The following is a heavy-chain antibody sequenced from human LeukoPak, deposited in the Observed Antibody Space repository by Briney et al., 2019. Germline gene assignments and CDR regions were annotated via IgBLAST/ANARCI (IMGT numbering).Heavy chain of an antibody. CDR1: GFTFSSYV. CDR2: ISYDGSNK. J-gene: IGHJ5*02. V-gene: IGHV3-30-3*01. CDR3: ARGLTATGSLFDP. Sequence: PGGSLRLSCAASGFTFSSYVMHWVRLAPGEGLEWVALISYDGSNKYYADSVKGRFTISRDNPKNTLFLQMNSLRAEDSAVYYCARGLTATGSLFDPWGQGTLVTVSS. D-gene: IGHD3-9*01.